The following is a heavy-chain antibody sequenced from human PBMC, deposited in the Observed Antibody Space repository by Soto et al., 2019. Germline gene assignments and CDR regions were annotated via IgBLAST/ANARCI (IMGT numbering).Heavy chain of an antibody. J-gene: IGHJ5*02. Sequence: QVQLRESGPGLVKPSETLSLTCTVSGDSVSSGDYYWTWIRQPPGKGLEWVGHIYFSGRTNYIPSLESRVTISLDTSNNQFSLKLTSVTAADTAVYYCARVPIDTYMIYWSDPWGQGTLVTVSS. CDR1: GDSVSSGDYY. D-gene: IGHD3-16*01. CDR3: ARVPIDTYMIYWSDP. V-gene: IGHV4-61*08. CDR2: IYFSGRT.